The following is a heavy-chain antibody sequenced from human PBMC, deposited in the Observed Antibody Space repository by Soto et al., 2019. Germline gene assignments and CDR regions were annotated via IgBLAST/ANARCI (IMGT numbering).Heavy chain of an antibody. J-gene: IGHJ1*01. Sequence: QVQLVESGGGLVKPGGSLRLSCAASGFTFSDYYMSWIRQAPGKGLEWVSHISGSGSTIYFADSVKGRFTISRDNAKNSLYLQMNSLRAEDTAVYYCARDCSSSSCYGYFKHRGQGTRVTVSS. CDR3: ARDCSSSSCYGYFKH. CDR1: GFTFSDYY. D-gene: IGHD2-2*01. CDR2: ISGSGSTI. V-gene: IGHV3-11*01.